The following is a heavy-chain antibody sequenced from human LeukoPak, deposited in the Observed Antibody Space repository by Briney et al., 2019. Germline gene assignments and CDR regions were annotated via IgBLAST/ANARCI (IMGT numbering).Heavy chain of an antibody. D-gene: IGHD6-13*01. CDR2: IKQDGSEK. CDR1: GFTFSTYW. V-gene: IGHV3-7*01. J-gene: IGHJ4*02. CDR3: ARDSAGNDY. Sequence: QPGGSLRLSCAASGFTFSTYWMSWVRQAPGKGLEWVANIKQDGSEKYYVDSVKGRFTISRDNAKNSLYLQMNSLRAGATAMYYCARDSAGNDYWGQGTLVTVSS.